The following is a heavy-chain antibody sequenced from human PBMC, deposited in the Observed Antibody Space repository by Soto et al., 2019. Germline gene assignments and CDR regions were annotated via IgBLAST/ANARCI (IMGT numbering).Heavy chain of an antibody. V-gene: IGHV3-23*01. CDR1: GFTFSSYA. CDR3: ARHITMDPLLVY. J-gene: IGHJ4*02. D-gene: IGHD3-10*01. CDR2: ISGSGGST. Sequence: GGSLRLSCAASGFTFSSYAMSWVRQAPGKGLEWVSAISGSGGSTYYADSVKGRFTISRDNSKNTLYLRMNSLRAEDTAVYYCARHITMDPLLVYWGQGTLVTVSS.